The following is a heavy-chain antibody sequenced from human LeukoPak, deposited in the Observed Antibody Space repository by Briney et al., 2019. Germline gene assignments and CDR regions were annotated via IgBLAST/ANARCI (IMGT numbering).Heavy chain of an antibody. D-gene: IGHD6-13*01. CDR1: GFTFSSYG. Sequence: PGGSLRLSCAASGFTFSSYGMHWVRQAPGKGLEWVAVISYDGSNKYYADSVKGRFTISRDNSKNTLYLQMNSLRAEDTAVYYCAIRSLRSSWDSFDYWGQGALVTVSS. J-gene: IGHJ4*02. V-gene: IGHV3-30*03. CDR3: AIRSLRSSWDSFDY. CDR2: ISYDGSNK.